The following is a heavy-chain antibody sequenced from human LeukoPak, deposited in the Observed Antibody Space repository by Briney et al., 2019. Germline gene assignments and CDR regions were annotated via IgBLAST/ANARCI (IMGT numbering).Heavy chain of an antibody. V-gene: IGHV1-2*02. CDR2: INPNSGGT. D-gene: IGHD3-10*01. CDR1: GYTFTDYY. CDR3: ARDYERIIMVRGVPLSPQTMFDP. J-gene: IGHJ5*02. Sequence: ASVKVSCKTSGYTFTDYYIHWVRQAPGQGPEWMGWINPNSGGTNYAQNLQGRVTMTRDTSISTAYMELSRLRSDDTAVYYCARDYERIIMVRGVPLSPQTMFDPWGQGTLVTVSS.